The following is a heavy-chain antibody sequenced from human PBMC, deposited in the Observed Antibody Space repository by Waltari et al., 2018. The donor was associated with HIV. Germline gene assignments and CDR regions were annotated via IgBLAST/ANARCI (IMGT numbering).Heavy chain of an antibody. V-gene: IGHV3-13*01. CDR3: ARDRGLYGMDV. J-gene: IGHJ6*02. CDR2: IGTAGDT. CDR1: GFTFSSSD. Sequence: EVQLVESGGGLVQPGGSLRLPCAASGFTFSSSDMHWVRQATGKGLEWVSAIGTAGDTYYPGSVKGRFTISRENAKNSLYLQMNSLRAGDTAVYYCARDRGLYGMDVWGQGTTVTVSS. D-gene: IGHD3-10*01.